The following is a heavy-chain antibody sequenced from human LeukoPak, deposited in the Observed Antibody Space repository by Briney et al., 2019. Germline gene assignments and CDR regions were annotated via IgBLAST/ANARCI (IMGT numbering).Heavy chain of an antibody. J-gene: IGHJ4*02. CDR1: GFTFSSYA. CDR3: AKVMSRTMVRGVPPSDY. CDR2: ICGSGGST. V-gene: IGHV3-23*01. Sequence: PGGSLRLSCAASGFTFSSYAMSWVRQAPGEGLEWVSAICGSGGSTYYADSVKGRFTISRDNSKNTLYLQMNSLRAEDTAVYYCAKVMSRTMVRGVPPSDYWGQGTLVTVSS. D-gene: IGHD3-10*01.